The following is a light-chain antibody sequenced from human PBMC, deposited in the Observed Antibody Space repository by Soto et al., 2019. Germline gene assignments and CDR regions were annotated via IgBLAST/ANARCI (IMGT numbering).Light chain of an antibody. J-gene: IGKJ1*01. CDR3: MQLTHFPWT. V-gene: IGKV2-24*01. Sequence: EIVMTQTPLSAPVTLGQTASISCRSSQSLVHSNRTTYVSWLHQSPGHPPRLLIYKVSNRFSGVPDRFSGSGAGTYFTLRIGWVDADDVGVYYCMQLTHFPWTFGQGTKVDIK. CDR1: QSLVHSNRTTY. CDR2: KVS.